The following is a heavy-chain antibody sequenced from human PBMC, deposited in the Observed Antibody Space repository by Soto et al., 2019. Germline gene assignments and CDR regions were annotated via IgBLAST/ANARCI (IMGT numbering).Heavy chain of an antibody. CDR3: ARERYSGWYYFDY. V-gene: IGHV4-59*12. CDR2: IYYSGST. Sequence: SETLSLTCTVSGGSISSYYWSWIRQPPGKGLEWIGYIYYSGSTNYNPSLESRVTISIDTSNHQFSLKLTSVTAADTGVYYCARERYSGWYYFDYWGQGSLVTVSS. D-gene: IGHD6-19*01. J-gene: IGHJ4*02. CDR1: GGSISSYY.